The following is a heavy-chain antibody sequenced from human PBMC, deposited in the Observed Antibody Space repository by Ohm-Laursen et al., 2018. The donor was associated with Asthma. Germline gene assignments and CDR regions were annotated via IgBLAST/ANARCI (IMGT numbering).Heavy chain of an antibody. CDR2: ISTASTFI. CDR1: GYTFSRYS. D-gene: IGHD1-26*01. J-gene: IGHJ1*01. Sequence: SLRLSCAASGYTFSRYSIHWVRQVPGKGLEWVASISTASTFIYYADSVRGRFTTSRDNAKNSVFLQMNDVRAEDTALYYCARIGPEWELPGREYSLHHWGQGTQVTVSS. V-gene: IGHV3-21*01. CDR3: ARIGPEWELPGREYSLHH.